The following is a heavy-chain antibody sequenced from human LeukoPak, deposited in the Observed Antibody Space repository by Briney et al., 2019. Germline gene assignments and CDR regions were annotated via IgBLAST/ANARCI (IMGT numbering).Heavy chain of an antibody. CDR1: GFTFSSYW. CDR2: INSDGSAT. CDR3: ARDTAPRAAAGVDY. Sequence: GGSLILSCAASGFTFSSYWMLWVRQAPGKGLVWVSRINSDGSATIYADSVRGRFTISRDNAKNTLYLQMNSLRAEDTAVYYCARDTAPRAAAGVDYWGQGTLVTVSS. V-gene: IGHV3-74*01. D-gene: IGHD6-13*01. J-gene: IGHJ4*02.